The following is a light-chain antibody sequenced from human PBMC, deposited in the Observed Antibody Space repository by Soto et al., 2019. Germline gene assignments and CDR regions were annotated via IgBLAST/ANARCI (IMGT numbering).Light chain of an antibody. J-gene: IGLJ1*01. Sequence: QSVLTQPPSVSAAPGQRVTISCSGSSSNIGNNYVSWYQQLPGTAPKLLIYDNNKRPSGIPDRFSGSKSGTSATLGITGLQTGDEADYYCGKWDSSLSAYVFGTGNNVTVL. CDR1: SSNIGNNY. V-gene: IGLV1-51*01. CDR2: DNN. CDR3: GKWDSSLSAYV.